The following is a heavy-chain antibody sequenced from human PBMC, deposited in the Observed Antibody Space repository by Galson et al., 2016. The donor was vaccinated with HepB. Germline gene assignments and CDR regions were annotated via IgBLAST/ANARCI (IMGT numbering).Heavy chain of an antibody. CDR1: AGSINSGGYY. D-gene: IGHD5-12*01. CDR3: ARVRYSGYDPGLFFDS. J-gene: IGHJ4*02. V-gene: IGHV4-31*03. CDR2: IFYSGTT. Sequence: TLSLTCSVSAGSINSGGYYWSWIRQLPGKGLEWIGYIFYSGTTYYNPSLKSRVSISIDTSKGQFSLKLSSVTAADTAIYYCARVRYSGYDPGLFFDSWGQGALVTVSS.